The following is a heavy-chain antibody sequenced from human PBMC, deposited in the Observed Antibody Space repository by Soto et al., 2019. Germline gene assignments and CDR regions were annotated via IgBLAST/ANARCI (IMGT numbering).Heavy chain of an antibody. CDR1: GFTFSSYS. CDR2: ISGSRSYI. D-gene: IGHD2-15*01. Sequence: EVQLVESGGGLVTPGGSLRLSCAASGFTFSSYSMNWVRQAPGKGLEWVSSISGSRSYIYYADSMKGRFTVSRDNAKNSLYLQINCLSAEDTAVYYCARDGYCSGDSCPRTFDYWGQGTLVTFSS. CDR3: ARDGYCSGDSCPRTFDY. V-gene: IGHV3-21*01. J-gene: IGHJ4*02.